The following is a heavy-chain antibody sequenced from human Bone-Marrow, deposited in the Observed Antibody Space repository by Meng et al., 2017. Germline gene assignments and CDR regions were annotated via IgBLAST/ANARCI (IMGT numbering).Heavy chain of an antibody. D-gene: IGHD3-3*01. CDR1: GGSFSGYY. CDR3: ARGHVLVTIFGVVMILMNGMDV. V-gene: IGHV4-34*01. J-gene: IGHJ6*02. CDR2: INHRGSS. Sequence: AGSLRLSCAVYGGSFSGYYWSWIRQPPGKGEEWIGEINHRGSSNYNPSLKSRVTRSVDTSKNQFSLKLSAVTAADTAVYYCARGHVLVTIFGVVMILMNGMDVWGQGNTV.